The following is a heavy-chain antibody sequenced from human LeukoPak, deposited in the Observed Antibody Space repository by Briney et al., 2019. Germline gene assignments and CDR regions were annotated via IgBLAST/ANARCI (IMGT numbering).Heavy chain of an antibody. D-gene: IGHD2-21*02. CDR1: GGSLSSYY. V-gene: IGHV4-59*01. CDR2: IYYSGST. CDR3: ARGGGCGGDCDAFDI. Sequence: SSETLSLTCTVSGGSLSSYYWSWIRQPPGKGLEWIGYIYYSGSTNYNPSLKSRVTISVDTSKNQFSLKLSSVTAADTAVYYCARGGGCGGDCDAFDIWGQGTMVTVSS. J-gene: IGHJ3*02.